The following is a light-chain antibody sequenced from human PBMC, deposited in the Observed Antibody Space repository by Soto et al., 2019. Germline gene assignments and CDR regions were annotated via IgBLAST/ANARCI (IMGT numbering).Light chain of an antibody. CDR1: SSNIGAGYD. CDR3: QSYDGSLTYV. Sequence: QSVLTQPPSVSGAPGQRVTISSTGSSSNIGAGYDVHWYQQLPGTAPKLLIYGNTNRPSGVPDRFSGSKSGTSASLAITGLQAEDEADYYYQSYDGSLTYVFGTGTKRTVL. CDR2: GNT. V-gene: IGLV1-40*01. J-gene: IGLJ1*01.